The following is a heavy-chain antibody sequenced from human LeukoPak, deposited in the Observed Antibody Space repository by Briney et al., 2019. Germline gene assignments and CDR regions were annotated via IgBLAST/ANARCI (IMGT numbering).Heavy chain of an antibody. Sequence: PGGSLRLSCAASGFTFSIYAMGWVRQAPGKGLEWVSTVSSSGGDTYYAGSVKGRFTISRDNSKNTLFLQMNSLRADDTAVYSCARRGSGSPYFFDYWGQGSLVTVSS. CDR3: ARRGSGSPYFFDY. CDR2: VSSSGGDT. D-gene: IGHD3-10*01. J-gene: IGHJ4*02. CDR1: GFTFSIYA. V-gene: IGHV3-23*01.